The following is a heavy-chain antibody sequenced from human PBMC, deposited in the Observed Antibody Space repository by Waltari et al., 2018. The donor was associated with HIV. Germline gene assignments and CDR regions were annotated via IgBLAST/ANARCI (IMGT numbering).Heavy chain of an antibody. Sequence: QLQLQESGPGLVKSSETLSLTCTVSGGSMTSSSYYWGWIRQPPGKGLEWIGSMSYSGSTHHNPSLRSRLTISVDTSKNQFSLKLTSVTAADTAVYYCARSFSGYSNYFDPWGQGTLVTVSS. CDR1: GGSMTSSSYY. V-gene: IGHV4-39*01. CDR2: MSYSGST. D-gene: IGHD4-4*01. J-gene: IGHJ5*02. CDR3: ARSFSGYSNYFDP.